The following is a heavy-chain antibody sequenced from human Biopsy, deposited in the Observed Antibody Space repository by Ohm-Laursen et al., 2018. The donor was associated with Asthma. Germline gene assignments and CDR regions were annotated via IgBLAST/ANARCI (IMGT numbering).Heavy chain of an antibody. CDR1: GFTFRSYA. V-gene: IGHV3-30-3*01. D-gene: IGHD6-19*01. J-gene: IGHJ4*02. Sequence: SLRLSCAASGFTFRSYAMHWVRQAPGKGLEWVAVGGSYYDGGLKYYADSVNGRFTVSRDDSKNTLYLQMNSLRPDDTAVYYCAREGVAGTHIEDWGQGTLVTVSS. CDR3: AREGVAGTHIED. CDR2: GGSYYDGGLK.